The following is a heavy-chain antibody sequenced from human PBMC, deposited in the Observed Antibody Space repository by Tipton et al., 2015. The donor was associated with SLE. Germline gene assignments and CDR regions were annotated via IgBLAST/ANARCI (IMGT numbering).Heavy chain of an antibody. CDR2: ISADEGYT. Sequence: SLRLSCAASGFTLSSNWMHWVRQAPGKGLVWVSRISADEGYTVYADSVKGRFTISRDNTKSTLYLQMNSLRAEDTAVYYCARSGISGVDDWGQGTLVTFSS. CDR3: ARSGISGVDD. V-gene: IGHV3-74*01. CDR1: GFTLSSNW. J-gene: IGHJ4*02. D-gene: IGHD2-8*02.